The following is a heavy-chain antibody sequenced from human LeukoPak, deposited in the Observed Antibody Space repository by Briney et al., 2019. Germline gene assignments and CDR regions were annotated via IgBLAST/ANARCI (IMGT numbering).Heavy chain of an antibody. V-gene: IGHV6-1*01. CDR2: TSYRSKWYN. CDR1: GDSVSSNSAA. Sequence: SQTLSLTCAISGDSVSSNSAAWNWIRQSPSRGLEWLGRTSYRSKWYNGYAVSVKSRITINPDTSKNQFSLQLNSVTPEDTAVYYCAREPGIAVAGTREFDYWGQGTLVTVSS. CDR3: AREPGIAVAGTREFDY. D-gene: IGHD6-19*01. J-gene: IGHJ4*02.